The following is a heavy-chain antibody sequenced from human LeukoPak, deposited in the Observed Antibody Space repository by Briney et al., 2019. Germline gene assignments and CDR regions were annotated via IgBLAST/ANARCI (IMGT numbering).Heavy chain of an antibody. D-gene: IGHD1-1*01. V-gene: IGHV4-39*01. J-gene: IGHJ4*02. CDR3: ARGTLLPDDY. CDR2: IYYSGST. CDR1: GGSISSSIYY. Sequence: SETLSLTCTVSGGSISSSIYYWGCIRQPPGKGLEWIGSIYYSGSTYYNPSLKSRLTISVDTSKNEFSLSLSSVTAADTAVYYCARGTLLPDDYWGQGTLVTVSS.